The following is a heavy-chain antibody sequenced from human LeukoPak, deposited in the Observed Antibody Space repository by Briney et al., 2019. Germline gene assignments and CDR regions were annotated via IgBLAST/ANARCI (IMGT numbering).Heavy chain of an antibody. CDR3: ARDRGPDY. V-gene: IGHV3-21*01. CDR1: GFTFSSYS. CDR2: ISSSSGYI. J-gene: IGHJ4*02. Sequence: GGSLRLSCAASGFTFSSYSMNWVRQAPGKGLEWVSSISSSSGYIYYADSVKGRFTISRDNAKNSLYLQMNSLRAEDTAVYYCARDRGPDYWGQGTLVTVSS.